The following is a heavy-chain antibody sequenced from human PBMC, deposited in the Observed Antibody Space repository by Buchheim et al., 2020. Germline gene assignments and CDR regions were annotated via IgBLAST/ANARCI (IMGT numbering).Heavy chain of an antibody. J-gene: IGHJ6*02. CDR3: ARSPRQYSYDSSGYYYRSNYYYGMDV. Sequence: QVQLQQWGAGLLKPSETLSLTCAVHGGSFSGYYWSWIRQPPGKGLEWIGEINHSGSTNYNPSLKSRVTISVDTSKNQFSLKLSSVTAADTAVYYCARSPRQYSYDSSGYYYRSNYYYGMDVWGQGTT. CDR1: GGSFSGYY. D-gene: IGHD3-22*01. CDR2: INHSGST. V-gene: IGHV4-34*01.